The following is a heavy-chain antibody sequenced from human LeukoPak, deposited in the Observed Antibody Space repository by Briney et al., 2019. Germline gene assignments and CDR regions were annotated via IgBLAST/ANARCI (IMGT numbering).Heavy chain of an antibody. CDR3: ARSKWDIVLTVYAIRSNWFDP. Sequence: PSETLSLTCAVYGGSFSGYYWSWIRQPPGKGLEWIGEINHSGSTNYNPSLKSRVTISVDTSKSQFSLKLSSVTAADTAVYYCARSKWDIVLTVYAIRSNWFDPWGQGTLVTVSS. CDR1: GGSFSGYY. CDR2: INHSGST. V-gene: IGHV4-34*01. D-gene: IGHD2-8*01. J-gene: IGHJ5*02.